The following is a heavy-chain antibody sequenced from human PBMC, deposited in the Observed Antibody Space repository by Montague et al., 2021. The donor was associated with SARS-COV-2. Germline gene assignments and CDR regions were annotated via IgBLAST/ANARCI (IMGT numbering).Heavy chain of an antibody. J-gene: IGHJ4*03. CDR3: AKDTVIELWLRCYFDY. Sequence: SLRLSCAASGFTFGSYAMSWVRQAPGEGLEWVSAISGSGGSTYYADSVKGRFTISRDNSKNTLYLQMNSLRAEDTAVYYCAKDTVIELWLRCYFDYWGQGTLVTVSS. CDR1: GFTFGSYA. D-gene: IGHD5-18*01. V-gene: IGHV3-23*01. CDR2: ISGSGGST.